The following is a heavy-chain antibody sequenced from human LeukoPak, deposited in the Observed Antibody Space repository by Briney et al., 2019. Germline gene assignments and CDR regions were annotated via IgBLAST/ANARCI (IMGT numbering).Heavy chain of an antibody. CDR2: IYDSDTA. CDR1: GFTVSSNH. CDR3: ARLHSRDYTFPPY. D-gene: IGHD4-11*01. V-gene: IGHV3-53*01. Sequence: GGSLRLSCAVSGFTVSSNHMSWVRQSPGKGLECVSIIYDSDTAYYADSVKGRFTISRDISKNTVYLQMNTLRAEDTAVYYCARLHSRDYTFPPYWGQGTLVTVSS. J-gene: IGHJ4*02.